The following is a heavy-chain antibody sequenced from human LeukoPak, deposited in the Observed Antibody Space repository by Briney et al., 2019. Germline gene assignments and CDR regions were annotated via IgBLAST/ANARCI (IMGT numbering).Heavy chain of an antibody. V-gene: IGHV5-51*01. J-gene: IGHJ4*02. D-gene: IGHD3-22*01. CDR1: GYSFTSYW. CDR2: IYPGDSDT. Sequence: GESLKISCKGSGYSFTSYWIGWVRQMPGKGLEWMGIIYPGDSDTRYSPSFQGQVTISADKSISTAYLQWSSLKASDTAMYYCARRVDSSGYYQYYFDYWGQGTLVTVSP. CDR3: ARRVDSSGYYQYYFDY.